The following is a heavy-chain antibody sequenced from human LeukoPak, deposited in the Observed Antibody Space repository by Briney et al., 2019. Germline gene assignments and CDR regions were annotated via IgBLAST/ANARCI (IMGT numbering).Heavy chain of an antibody. V-gene: IGHV4-61*01. Sequence: PSETLSLTCTVSGGSVSNDNHCWSWIRQPPGKGLEWIGYVNYSGSTKYNPSLESRVSISADTSRSQVSLKLSSVTAADTAVYYCARDRGGFTYGEYYFDYWGQGSLVTVSS. D-gene: IGHD2-15*01. CDR2: VNYSGST. CDR3: ARDRGGFTYGEYYFDY. CDR1: GGSVSNDNHC. J-gene: IGHJ4*02.